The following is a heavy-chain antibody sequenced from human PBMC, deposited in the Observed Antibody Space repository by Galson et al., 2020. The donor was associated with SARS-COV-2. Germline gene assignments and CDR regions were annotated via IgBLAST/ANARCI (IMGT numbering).Heavy chain of an antibody. Sequence: SVKVSCKASGGTFSSYAISWVRQAPGQGLEWMGGIIPIFGTANYAQKFQGRVTITADESTSTAYMELSSLRSEDTAVYYCARPREVPEFGGLAPPSYYYYGMDVWGQGTTVTVSS. CDR3: ARPREVPEFGGLAPPSYYYYGMDV. J-gene: IGHJ6*02. D-gene: IGHD3-10*01. CDR2: IIPIFGTA. V-gene: IGHV1-69*13. CDR1: GGTFSSYA.